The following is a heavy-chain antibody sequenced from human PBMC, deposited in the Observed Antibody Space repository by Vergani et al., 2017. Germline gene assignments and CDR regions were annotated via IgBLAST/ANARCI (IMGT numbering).Heavy chain of an antibody. J-gene: IGHJ4*02. CDR3: ATDAHDNSSGWYSMGD. CDR2: FDPEDGET. CDR1: GYTLTELS. V-gene: IGHV1-24*01. D-gene: IGHD6-19*01. Sequence: QVQLVQSGAEVKKPGASVKVSCKVSGYTLTELSMHWVRQAPGKGLEWMGGFDPEDGETIYAQKFQGRVTMTEDTSTDTAYMELSSLRSEDTAVYYCATDAHDNSSGWYSMGDWGQGTLVTVSS.